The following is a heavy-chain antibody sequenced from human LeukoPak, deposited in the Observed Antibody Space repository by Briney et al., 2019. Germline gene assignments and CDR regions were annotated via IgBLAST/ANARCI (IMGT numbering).Heavy chain of an antibody. CDR3: ARDHSGWHYFDY. CDR1: GGSLSSGGYY. J-gene: IGHJ4*02. V-gene: IGHV4-31*03. CDR2: IYYSGST. D-gene: IGHD6-19*01. Sequence: PSETLSLTCTVSGGSLSSGGYYWSWIRQHPGKGLEWIGYIYYSGSTYYNPSLKSRVTISVDTSKNQFSLKLSSVTAADTAVYYCARDHSGWHYFDYWGQGTLVTVSS.